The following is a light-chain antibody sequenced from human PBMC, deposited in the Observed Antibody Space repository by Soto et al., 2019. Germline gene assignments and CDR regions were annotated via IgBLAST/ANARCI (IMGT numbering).Light chain of an antibody. CDR3: QQRSNWPLT. CDR1: QSVSSY. CDR2: DAS. V-gene: IGKV3-11*01. J-gene: IGKJ4*01. Sequence: ENVLTQSPATLSLSPGDRATISCRASQSVSSYLAWYQQKPGQAPRLLIYDASNMATGVPVRFSGSGSGTNFTLTISSLEPGDFGVYYCQQRSNWPLTFGGGTKVEVK.